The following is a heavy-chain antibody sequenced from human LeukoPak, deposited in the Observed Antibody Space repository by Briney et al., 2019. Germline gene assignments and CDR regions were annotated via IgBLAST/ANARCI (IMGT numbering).Heavy chain of an antibody. D-gene: IGHD5-18*01. J-gene: IGHJ4*02. CDR1: GGSISSSDYY. V-gene: IGHV4-39*07. CDR2: VYCSGST. Sequence: PSETLSLTCTVSGGSISSSDYYWGWLRQPPGKSLEWIGSVYCSGSTYYNPSLKSRVTISVDTSKNQFSLRLNSVTAADTAVYYCARRGYSCGHFDYWGQGTLVTVSS. CDR3: ARRGYSCGHFDY.